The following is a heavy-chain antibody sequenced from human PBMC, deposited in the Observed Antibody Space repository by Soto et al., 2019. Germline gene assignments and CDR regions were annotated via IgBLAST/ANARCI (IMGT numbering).Heavy chain of an antibody. V-gene: IGHV4-31*03. D-gene: IGHD1-26*01. J-gene: IGHJ4*02. CDR1: GGSISSGGYY. Sequence: QVQLQESGPGLVKPSQTLSLTCTVSGGSISSGGYYWSWIRQHPGKGLEWIGYIYYSGSTYYNPSLKSRVTISVDTSKNQDSLKLSSVTAADTAVYYCARGSLGAYYYFDYWGQGTLVTVSS. CDR2: IYYSGST. CDR3: ARGSLGAYYYFDY.